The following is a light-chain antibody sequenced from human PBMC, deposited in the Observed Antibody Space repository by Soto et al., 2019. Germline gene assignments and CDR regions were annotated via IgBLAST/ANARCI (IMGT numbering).Light chain of an antibody. Sequence: QSVLTQPASVSGSPGQSITISCTETSSDVGGYNYVSWYQQHPGKAPKLMIFEVSNRPSGVSNRFSGSKSGNTASLTISGLQAKDEADYYCSSSTSSSTLVVFGGGTKLTVL. CDR3: SSSTSSSTLVV. V-gene: IGLV2-14*01. CDR1: SSDVGGYNY. J-gene: IGLJ2*01. CDR2: EVS.